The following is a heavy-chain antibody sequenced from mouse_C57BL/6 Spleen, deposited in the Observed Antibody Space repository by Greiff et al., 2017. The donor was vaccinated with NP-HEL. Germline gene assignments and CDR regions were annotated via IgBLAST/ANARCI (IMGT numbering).Heavy chain of an antibody. Sequence: LQQSGASVKISCKASGYAFSSYWMNWVKQRPGKGLEWIGQIYPGDGDTNYNGKFKGKATLTADKSSSTAYMQLSSLTSEDSAVYFCARYDYGSSRWYFDVWGTGTTVTVSS. V-gene: IGHV1-80*01. J-gene: IGHJ1*03. CDR2: IYPGDGDT. CDR3: ARYDYGSSRWYFDV. D-gene: IGHD1-1*01. CDR1: GYAFSSYW.